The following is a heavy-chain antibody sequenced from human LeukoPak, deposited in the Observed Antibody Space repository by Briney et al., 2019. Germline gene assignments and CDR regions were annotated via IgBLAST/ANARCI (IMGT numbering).Heavy chain of an antibody. V-gene: IGHV1-24*01. D-gene: IGHD6-13*01. CDR2: FDPEDGET. CDR1: GYTLTELS. Sequence: ASVTVSCTVSGYTLTELSMHWVRQAPGKGLEWMGGFDPEDGETIYAQKFRGRVTMTEDTSTDTAYMELSSLRSEDTAVYYCRIAAAGNIDYWGQGTLVTVSS. CDR3: RIAAAGNIDY. J-gene: IGHJ4*02.